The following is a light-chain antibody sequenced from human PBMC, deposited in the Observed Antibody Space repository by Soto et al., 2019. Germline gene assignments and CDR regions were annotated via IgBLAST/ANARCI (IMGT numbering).Light chain of an antibody. CDR3: SSYTSSSTLV. J-gene: IGLJ2*01. CDR2: EVS. V-gene: IGLV2-14*01. Sequence: QSALTQPASVSGSPGQSITISCTGTSSDVGGYKFVSWYQQHPGKAPKLIIYEVSSRPSGVSNRFSGSKSGNTASLTISGRQAEDEADYYCSSYTSSSTLVFGGGTKLTVL. CDR1: SSDVGGYKF.